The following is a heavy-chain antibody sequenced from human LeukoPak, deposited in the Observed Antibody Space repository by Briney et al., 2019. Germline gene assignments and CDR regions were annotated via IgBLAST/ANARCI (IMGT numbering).Heavy chain of an antibody. Sequence: GESLKISCKGSGYSFTSYWISWVRQMPGKGLEWMGRIDPSDSYTNYSPSFQGHVTISADKSISTAYLQWSSLKASDTAMYYCARHTIVVVPAAGTNGMDAWGQGTTVTVSS. CDR3: ARHTIVVVPAAGTNGMDA. J-gene: IGHJ6*02. D-gene: IGHD2-2*01. V-gene: IGHV5-10-1*01. CDR2: IDPSDSYT. CDR1: GYSFTSYW.